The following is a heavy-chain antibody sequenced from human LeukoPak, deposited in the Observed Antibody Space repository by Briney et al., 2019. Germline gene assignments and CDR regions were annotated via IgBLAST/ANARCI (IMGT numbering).Heavy chain of an antibody. CDR1: GFIFSRNN. CDR3: ACARTGGAYFDY. Sequence: GESLRLSCAASGFIFSRNNMNWVRQAPGKGLEWVSYISSSGTTIYYADSVKGRFTISRDNAKNSLYLQMNSLRDEDTAVYYCACARTGGAYFDYWGQGTLVTVSS. CDR2: ISSSGTTI. V-gene: IGHV3-48*02. J-gene: IGHJ4*02. D-gene: IGHD1-1*01.